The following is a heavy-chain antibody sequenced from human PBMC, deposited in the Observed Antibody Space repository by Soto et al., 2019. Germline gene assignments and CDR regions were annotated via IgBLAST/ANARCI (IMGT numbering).Heavy chain of an antibody. Sequence: EVHLVESGGGLVQPGGSLKLSWAASGFTFSGSAMHWVLQASGKGLELVGRMRSKANSYATAYAASVKGRFTISSDDSKNTAYLQMNSLKTEDTAVSYCTRSVTVTTAHFDYWGQGTLVTVSS. J-gene: IGHJ4*02. CDR2: MRSKANSYAT. V-gene: IGHV3-73*02. D-gene: IGHD1-7*01. CDR3: TRSVTVTTAHFDY. CDR1: GFTFSGSA.